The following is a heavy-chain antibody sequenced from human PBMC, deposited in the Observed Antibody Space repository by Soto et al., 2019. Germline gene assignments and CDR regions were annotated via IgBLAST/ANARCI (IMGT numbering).Heavy chain of an antibody. CDR2: TVAGSGNR. CDR1: GYTFMSYG. CDR3: ARVAGYGSGSRHFDN. J-gene: IGHJ4*02. Sequence: QVQLMQSGAEVTKPGASVTLSCKTSGYTFMSYGLSWVRQAPGQGLVWVGCTVAGSGNRIYAPKFQVRFTMNIDSSTHTGYMELRRLRPDDSALYFCARVAGYGSGSRHFDNWGQGPRVTGSS. V-gene: IGHV1-18*01. D-gene: IGHD3-10*01.